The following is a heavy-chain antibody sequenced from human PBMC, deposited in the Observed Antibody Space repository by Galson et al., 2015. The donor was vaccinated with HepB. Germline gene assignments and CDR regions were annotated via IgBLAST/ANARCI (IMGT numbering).Heavy chain of an antibody. V-gene: IGHV3-21*01. D-gene: IGHD3-10*01. Sequence: SLRLSCAASGFTFSSYSMNWVRQAPGEGLEWVSSISSSSSYIYYADSVKGRFTITRDNAKNTRYLQMNSLRAEDTAVYYCARWRMVGGLRGAFDIWGQGTMVTVSS. CDR3: ARWRMVGGLRGAFDI. CDR1: GFTFSSYS. CDR2: ISSSSSYI. J-gene: IGHJ3*02.